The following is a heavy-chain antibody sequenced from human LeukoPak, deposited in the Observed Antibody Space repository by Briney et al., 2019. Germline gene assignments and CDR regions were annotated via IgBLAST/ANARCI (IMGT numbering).Heavy chain of an antibody. CDR3: VKDRGRDIFTGYSYAFDI. D-gene: IGHD3-9*01. Sequence: GGSLRLSCAASGFTFSSYGMHWVRQAPGKGLEWVAVISYDGSNKYYADSVRGRFTISRDNSKNTLYLQMNSLRAEDTAVYYCVKDRGRDIFTGYSYAFDIWGQGTMVTVSS. CDR2: ISYDGSNK. J-gene: IGHJ3*02. CDR1: GFTFSSYG. V-gene: IGHV3-30*18.